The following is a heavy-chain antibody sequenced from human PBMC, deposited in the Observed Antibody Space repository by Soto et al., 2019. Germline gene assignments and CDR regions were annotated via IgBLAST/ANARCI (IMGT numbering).Heavy chain of an antibody. D-gene: IGHD3-16*01. Sequence: GGSLRLSCAASGFAFSSYGMHWVRQAPGKGLEWVAVISYDGSNKYYADSVKGRFTISRDNSKNTLYLQMNSLRAEDTAVYYCAKVLCLISPSYYNGMGVRGQGTTVPV. CDR2: ISYDGSNK. CDR1: GFAFSSYG. J-gene: IGHJ6*01. CDR3: AKVLCLISPSYYNGMGV. V-gene: IGHV3-30*18.